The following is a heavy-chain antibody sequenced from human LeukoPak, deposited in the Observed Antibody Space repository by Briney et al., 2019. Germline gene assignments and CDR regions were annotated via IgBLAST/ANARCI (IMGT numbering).Heavy chain of an antibody. CDR3: ATRKLGNDY. CDR1: GGSISSSSYY. CDR2: IHYSGST. V-gene: IGHV4-39*07. D-gene: IGHD7-27*01. J-gene: IGHJ4*02. Sequence: SETLSLTCTVSGGSISSSSYYWGWIRQPPGKGLEWIGSIHYSGSTNYNPSLKGRVTISADTSKNQFSLKLYSVTAADTAVYYCATRKLGNDYWGQGTLVTVSS.